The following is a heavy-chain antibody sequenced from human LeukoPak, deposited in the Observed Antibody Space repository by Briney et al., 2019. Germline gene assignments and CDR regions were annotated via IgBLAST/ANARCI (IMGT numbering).Heavy chain of an antibody. CDR2: ILGSGGTT. CDR3: AKSIPLRFLDY. J-gene: IGHJ4*02. CDR1: GFTFSSHA. D-gene: IGHD3-3*01. Sequence: GGSLRLSCSASGFTFSSHAMTWVRQAPGKGLEWVSFILGSGGTTNYADSVKGRFTISRDNSKNTLYLQMDSLTADDTAVYYCAKSIPLRFLDYWGQGTLVTVSS. V-gene: IGHV3-23*01.